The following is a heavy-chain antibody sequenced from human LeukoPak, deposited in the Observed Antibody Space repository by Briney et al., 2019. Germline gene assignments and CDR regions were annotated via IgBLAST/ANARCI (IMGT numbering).Heavy chain of an antibody. CDR2: ISWNSGSI. Sequence: LSLTCTVSGGSISSYYWSWIRQPPGKGLEWVSGISWNSGSIGYADSVKGRFTISRDNAKNSLYLQMNSLRAEDTALYYCAKDMTRYCSSTSCNDAFDIWAKGQWSPSLQ. CDR1: GGSISSYY. D-gene: IGHD2-2*01. CDR3: AKDMTRYCSSTSCNDAFDI. V-gene: IGHV3-9*01. J-gene: IGHJ3*02.